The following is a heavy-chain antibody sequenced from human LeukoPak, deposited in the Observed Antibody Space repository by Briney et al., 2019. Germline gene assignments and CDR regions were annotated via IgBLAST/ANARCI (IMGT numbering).Heavy chain of an antibody. V-gene: IGHV1-46*01. J-gene: IGHJ6*03. CDR2: INPSGGST. D-gene: IGHD6-6*01. CDR1: GYTFTSYY. CDR3: ATYSSSSVVDDYYYYMDV. Sequence: VSVKVSCKASGYTFTSYYMHWVRQAPGQGLEWMGIINPSGGSTSYAQKFQGRVTMTRDMSTSTVYMELSSLRSEDTAVYYCATYSSSSVVDDYYYYMDVWGKGTTVTVSS.